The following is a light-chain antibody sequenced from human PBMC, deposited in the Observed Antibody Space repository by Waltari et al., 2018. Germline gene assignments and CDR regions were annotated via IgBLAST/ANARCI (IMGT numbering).Light chain of an antibody. CDR2: DAS. CDR3: QQRYNWPAT. Sequence: VLTQSPATLSLSPGERANLSCRASQGISSYLAWYQHKPGQPPSLLIYDASNRATGIPARFSGSGSGTDFTLTISSLEPEDFAVYYCQQRYNWPATFGPGTKVAIK. CDR1: QGISSY. J-gene: IGKJ3*01. V-gene: IGKV3-11*01.